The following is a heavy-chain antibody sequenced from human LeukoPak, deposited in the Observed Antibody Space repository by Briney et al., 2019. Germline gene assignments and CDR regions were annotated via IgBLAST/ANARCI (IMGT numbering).Heavy chain of an antibody. Sequence: ASVKVSCKASGYTFKAYGISWVRQAPGQGLEWMGIINPSSDITSYAQKFQGRVTMTRDTSTSTVYMELSSLRSEDTAMYYCAREKSGTYNFDYWGQGTLVTVSS. CDR1: GYTFKAYG. CDR3: AREKSGTYNFDY. V-gene: IGHV1-46*02. D-gene: IGHD1-26*01. CDR2: INPSSDIT. J-gene: IGHJ4*02.